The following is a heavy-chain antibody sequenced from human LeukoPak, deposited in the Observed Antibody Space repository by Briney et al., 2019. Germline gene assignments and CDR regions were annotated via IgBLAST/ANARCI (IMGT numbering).Heavy chain of an antibody. D-gene: IGHD2-15*01. CDR2: INPNTGDT. J-gene: IGHJ3*01. CDR3: ASKGAGHCYDASCMGSFDL. CDR1: GYPFIDYS. V-gene: IGHV1-2*02. Sequence: GASVKVSCKASGYPFIDYSLHWVRQAPGQGLEWMGCINPNTGDTNSAQNFQGRVITTRDTSITTAYMELSRLKSDDTALYYSASKGAGHCYDASCMGSFDLWGQGTTVAVSS.